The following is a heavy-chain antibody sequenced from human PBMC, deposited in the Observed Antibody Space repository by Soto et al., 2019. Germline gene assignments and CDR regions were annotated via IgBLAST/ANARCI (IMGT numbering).Heavy chain of an antibody. Sequence: SVKVSCKASGFTFNSSAMQWVRQARGQRLEWIGWIVVGSGNTNYAQKFQERVTITRDMSTSTAYMELSSLRSEDTAVYYCAAVELRSIAARQADYRGQGTLVTVSS. D-gene: IGHD6-6*01. CDR3: AAVELRSIAARQADY. CDR1: GFTFNSSA. CDR2: IVVGSGNT. V-gene: IGHV1-58*02. J-gene: IGHJ4*02.